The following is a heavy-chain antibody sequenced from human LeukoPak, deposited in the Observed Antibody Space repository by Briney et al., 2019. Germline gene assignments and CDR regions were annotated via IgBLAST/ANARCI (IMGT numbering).Heavy chain of an antibody. D-gene: IGHD6-19*01. CDR2: IRYDGSNK. Sequence: GGSLRLSCAASGFTFSSYGMHWVRQAPGKGLEWVAFIRYDGSNKYYADSVKGRFTISRDNSKNTLYLQMNSLRAEDTAVYYCAKDRREQWLVPYYFDYWGQGTLVTVSS. J-gene: IGHJ4*02. CDR3: AKDRREQWLVPYYFDY. V-gene: IGHV3-30*02. CDR1: GFTFSSYG.